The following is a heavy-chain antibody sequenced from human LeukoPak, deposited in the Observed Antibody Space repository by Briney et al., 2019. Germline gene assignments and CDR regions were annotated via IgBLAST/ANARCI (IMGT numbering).Heavy chain of an antibody. J-gene: IGHJ4*02. V-gene: IGHV1-18*01. D-gene: IGHD3-22*01. CDR1: GYTFTSYG. CDR2: ISAYNGNT. Sequence: ASVKVSCKASGYTFTSYGISWVQQAPGQGLEWMGWISAYNGNTNYAQKLQGRVTMTTDISTSTAYMELRSLRSDDTAVYYCARDSPYYYDSSGPDYWGQGTLVTVSS. CDR3: ARDSPYYYDSSGPDY.